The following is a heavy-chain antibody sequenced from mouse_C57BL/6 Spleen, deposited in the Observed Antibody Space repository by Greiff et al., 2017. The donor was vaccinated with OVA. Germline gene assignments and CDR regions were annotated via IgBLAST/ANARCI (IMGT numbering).Heavy chain of an antibody. V-gene: IGHV1-15*01. CDR1: GYTFTDYE. J-gene: IGHJ3*01. CDR2: IDPETGGT. D-gene: IGHD2-12*01. CDR3: TTIDRFAY. Sequence: QVQLKESGAELVRPGASVTLSCKASGYTFTDYEMHWVKQTPVHGLEWIGAIDPETGGTAYNQKFKGKAILTADKSSSTAYMELRSLTSEDSTVYYCTTIDRFAYWGQGTLVTVSA.